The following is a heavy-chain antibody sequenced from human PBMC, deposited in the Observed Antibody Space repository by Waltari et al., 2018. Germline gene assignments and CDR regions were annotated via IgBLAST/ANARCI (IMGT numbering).Heavy chain of an antibody. CDR3: ARGSPIDC. Sequence: QVQLVESGGGVVQPGRSLRLSCEASGFTFRGYAMYWVRQAPGKGLEWVAVISYDGNNQHDADSVKGRATISRDNSKNTLYLEMNSLIPEDTAVYYCARGSPIDCWGQGTLVTVSS. J-gene: IGHJ4*02. D-gene: IGHD1-26*01. V-gene: IGHV3-30-3*01. CDR2: ISYDGNNQ. CDR1: GFTFRGYA.